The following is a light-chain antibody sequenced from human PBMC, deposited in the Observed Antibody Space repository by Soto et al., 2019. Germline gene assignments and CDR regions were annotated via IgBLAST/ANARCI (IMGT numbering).Light chain of an antibody. V-gene: IGKV3-11*01. Sequence: TVLTQSPATLSLSPGDRATLSCRASQTISTFLAWYQHKPGQTPRLLIYDASSRAAGVPSRFRGSGSGADFSLTIVSLEPEDSAIYYCQQYNNWPRTFGQGAKVEIK. CDR2: DAS. J-gene: IGKJ1*01. CDR1: QTISTF. CDR3: QQYNNWPRT.